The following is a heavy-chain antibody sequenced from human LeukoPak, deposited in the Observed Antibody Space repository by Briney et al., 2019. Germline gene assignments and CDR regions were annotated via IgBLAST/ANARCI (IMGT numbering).Heavy chain of an antibody. CDR3: ARGGSSGYSPDY. D-gene: IGHD3-22*01. CDR2: IYHSGST. J-gene: IGHJ4*02. V-gene: IGHV4-30-2*01. Sequence: SETLSLTCAVSGAPISSGDYSWSWIRQPPGQGLEWIVYIYHSGSTYYNPSLKSRVTISVDRSKYQFTLNLSSVTAADTAVYYCARGGSSGYSPDYWGQGTLVTVSS. CDR1: GAPISSGDYS.